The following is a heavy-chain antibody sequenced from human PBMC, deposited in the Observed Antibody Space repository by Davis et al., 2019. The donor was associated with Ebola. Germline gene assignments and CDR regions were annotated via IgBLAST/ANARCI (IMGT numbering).Heavy chain of an antibody. D-gene: IGHD1-26*01. CDR1: VGPFPNYA. CDR3: ARGVGATDY. Sequence: ASSVNVSCKTSVGPFPNYAVNWVRQAPGQGLEWMGRIIPVVDTKDYAQKFQGRVTITADKSTSTAYMELSSLRSEDTAVYYCARGVGATDYWGQGTLVTVSS. V-gene: IGHV1-69*04. CDR2: IIPVVDTK. J-gene: IGHJ4*02.